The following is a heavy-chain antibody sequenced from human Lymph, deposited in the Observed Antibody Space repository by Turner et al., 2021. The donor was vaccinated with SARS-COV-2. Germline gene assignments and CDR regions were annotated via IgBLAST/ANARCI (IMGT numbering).Heavy chain of an antibody. D-gene: IGHD1-26*01. CDR2: MNPNSGNT. J-gene: IGHJ6*02. Sequence: QVQLVQSGAEVKKPVASVQVSCKAPGYTFTSYDINWVRQATGQGLEWMGWMNPNSGNTGYAKKFQGRVTMTRNTSISTAYMELSSLRSEDTAVYYCARGRYSGGGMDVWGQGTTVTVSS. CDR3: ARGRYSGGGMDV. CDR1: GYTFTSYD. V-gene: IGHV1-8*02.